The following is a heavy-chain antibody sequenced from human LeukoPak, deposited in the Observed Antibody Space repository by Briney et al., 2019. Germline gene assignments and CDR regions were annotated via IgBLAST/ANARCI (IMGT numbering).Heavy chain of an antibody. J-gene: IGHJ4*02. CDR2: ISGSGGDT. V-gene: IGHV3-23*01. Sequence: TGGSLRLSCAASGFTFSSYAMTWVRQAPGKGLEWVSTISGSGGDTYYADSVKGRFTISRDNSENTLDLQMNSLRAEDTAVYYCAKLTGYYDILTGYYKEPFDYWGQGTLVTVSS. CDR3: AKLTGYYDILTGYYKEPFDY. D-gene: IGHD3-9*01. CDR1: GFTFSSYA.